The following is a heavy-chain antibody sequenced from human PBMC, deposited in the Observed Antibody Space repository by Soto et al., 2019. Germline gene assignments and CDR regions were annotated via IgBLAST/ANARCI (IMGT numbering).Heavy chain of an antibody. J-gene: IGHJ6*02. CDR1: GFTFSSYA. CDR3: ERVVGITANTVWSYYYGMDV. CDR2: ISFDGSNK. V-gene: IGHV3-30-3*01. D-gene: IGHD2-21*01. Sequence: GGSLRLSCAASGFTFSSYAVHWIRQAPGKGLELVSVISFDGSNKYYADPVHGRFTISRDNSKNTLFFLMNSSRAEDKAVYYWERVVGITANTVWSYYYGMDVWGQGTTVTVSS.